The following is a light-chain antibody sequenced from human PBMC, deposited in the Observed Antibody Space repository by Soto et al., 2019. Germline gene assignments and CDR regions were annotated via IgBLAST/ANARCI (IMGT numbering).Light chain of an antibody. Sequence: QPVLTQSPSASGTPGQRVTISCSGSSSNIGSNTINWYQQLPETAPKLLIYSNNQRPSGVPDRFSGSKSGTSASLAISGLQSEDEADYYCATWDDSLNGVVFGGGTKLTVL. CDR3: ATWDDSLNGVV. J-gene: IGLJ2*01. CDR1: SSNIGSNT. CDR2: SNN. V-gene: IGLV1-44*01.